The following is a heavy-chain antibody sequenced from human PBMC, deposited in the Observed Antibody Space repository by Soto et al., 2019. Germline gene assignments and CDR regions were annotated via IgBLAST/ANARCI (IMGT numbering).Heavy chain of an antibody. CDR3: AIGGAYCYGDCTRAH. D-gene: IGHD2-21*02. J-gene: IGHJ4*02. CDR1: GFTFSSYG. V-gene: IGHV3-23*04. CDR2: ISGSGVDT. Sequence: EVQVVQSGGGSVQPGGSLRLSCAASGFTFSSYGMTWVRQAPGKGLEWVAGISGSGVDTKYADSVKGRFIIARDNSMNKMYLQMNNLRVGDTAVYFCAIGGAYCYGDCTRAHWGQGTLVTVSS.